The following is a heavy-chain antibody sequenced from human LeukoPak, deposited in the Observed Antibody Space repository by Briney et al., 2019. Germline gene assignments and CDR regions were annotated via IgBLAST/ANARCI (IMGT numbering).Heavy chain of an antibody. D-gene: IGHD2-2*01. CDR3: ARDNVVVPAAMPFDY. CDR2: ISAYNGNT. V-gene: IGHV1-18*01. CDR1: GYTFTSYG. Sequence: GASVKVSCKASGYTFTSYGISWVRQAAGQGLEWMGWISAYNGNTNYAQKLQGRVTMTTDTSTSTAYMELRSLRSDDTAVYYCARDNVVVPAAMPFDYWGQGTLVTVSS. J-gene: IGHJ4*02.